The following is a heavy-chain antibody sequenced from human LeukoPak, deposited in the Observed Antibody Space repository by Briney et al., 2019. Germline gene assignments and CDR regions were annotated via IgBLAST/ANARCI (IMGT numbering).Heavy chain of an antibody. Sequence: GGSLRLSCAASGFTFSSYWMSWVRQAPGKGVEWVANIKQDGSEKYYVDSVKGRFTISRDNAKNSLYLQMNSLRAEDTAVYYCARDLVDYDFWSGYSDYWGQGTLVTVSS. CDR3: ARDLVDYDFWSGYSDY. CDR1: GFTFSSYW. D-gene: IGHD3-3*01. J-gene: IGHJ4*02. V-gene: IGHV3-7*01. CDR2: IKQDGSEK.